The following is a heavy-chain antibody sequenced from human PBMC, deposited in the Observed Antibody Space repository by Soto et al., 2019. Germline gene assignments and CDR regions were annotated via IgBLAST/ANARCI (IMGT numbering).Heavy chain of an antibody. V-gene: IGHV3-23*01. J-gene: IGHJ5*02. D-gene: IGHD2-15*01. CDR2: ISDGGHHT. CDR3: ANGGPSFLNWFGT. CDR1: GFTFSSSA. Sequence: GGSLRLSCAASGFTFSSSAMNWVRQGPGKGLEWVSVISDGGHHTYYADSVKGRFSISRDNSNNTLYLQMKSLRAEDTATYYCANGGPSFLNWFGTWGQGSLVTVSS.